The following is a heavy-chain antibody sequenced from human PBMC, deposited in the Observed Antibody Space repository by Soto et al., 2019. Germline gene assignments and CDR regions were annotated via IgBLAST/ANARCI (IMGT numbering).Heavy chain of an antibody. J-gene: IGHJ3*01. CDR1: GASVSSNDAA. D-gene: IGHD1-26*01. CDR3: ARAGVIWSLWSNAFYV. CDR2: TYYRSKWLS. Sequence: QVQLQQSGPGLVKPSQTLSLTCAISGASVSSNDAAWHWIRQSPSRGLEWLGRTYYRSKWLSDYGVSVKSRIPPSPGTSKIQFSPQLSSVAPEDPAVYSCARAGVIWSLWSNAFYVWGQRTMVTGSS. V-gene: IGHV6-1*01.